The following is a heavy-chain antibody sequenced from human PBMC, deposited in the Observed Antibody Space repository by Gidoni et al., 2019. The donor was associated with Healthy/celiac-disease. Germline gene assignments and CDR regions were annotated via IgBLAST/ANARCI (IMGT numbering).Heavy chain of an antibody. Sequence: EVQLVESGGGLVQPGRSLRLSCAASGFTFDDYDMHWVRQAPGKGLDWVSGISWNSGSICYADAVKGRFTISRDNANNSLYLQMNSLRAEDTALYYCAKDRLITMIVVTQGAFDIWGQGTMVTVSS. CDR1: GFTFDDYD. V-gene: IGHV3-9*01. J-gene: IGHJ3*02. CDR3: AKDRLITMIVVTQGAFDI. CDR2: ISWNSGSI. D-gene: IGHD3-22*01.